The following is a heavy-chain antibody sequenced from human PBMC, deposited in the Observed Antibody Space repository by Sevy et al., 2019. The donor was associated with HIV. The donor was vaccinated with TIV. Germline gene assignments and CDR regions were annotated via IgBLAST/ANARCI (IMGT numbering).Heavy chain of an antibody. CDR3: AGAGPLGDLDHFDR. D-gene: IGHD2-21*01. J-gene: IGHJ4*02. CDR1: EFTFSRYW. CDR2: INQDGSQK. V-gene: IGHV3-7*03. Sequence: GGSLRLSCATSEFTFSRYWMTWVRQAPGKGLEWVVYINQDGSQKSYVDSVKGRFTISRDNSKNSLFLQMNSLRAGGTAVYYCAGAGPLGDLDHFDRWGQGTLVTVSS.